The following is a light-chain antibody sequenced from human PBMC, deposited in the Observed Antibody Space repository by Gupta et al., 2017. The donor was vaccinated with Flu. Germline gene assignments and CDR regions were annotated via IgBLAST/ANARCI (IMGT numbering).Light chain of an antibody. J-gene: IGLJ3*02. CDR1: RRAIGDYDR. Sequence: QSALTQPASVSGSPGQTITISCTGTRRAIGDYDRVSWYQQHPGKAPKLIIYEVAYRPSGVSNRFSGSKSGNTAALTISGLQADDEADYYCCSYTRTTASIIAWVFGGGTKVTVL. CDR3: CSYTRTTASIIAWV. CDR2: EVA. V-gene: IGLV2-14*01.